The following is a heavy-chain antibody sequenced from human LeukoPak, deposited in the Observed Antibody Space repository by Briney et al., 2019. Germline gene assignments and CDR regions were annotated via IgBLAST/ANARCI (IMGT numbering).Heavy chain of an antibody. D-gene: IGHD2-2*01. J-gene: IGHJ4*02. V-gene: IGHV1-8*02. CDR2: MNPNSGNT. CDR3: ARGRTCNGRPAYAY. CDR1: GYTFTSYY. Sequence: ASVKVSCKASGYTFTSYYMHWVRQAPGQGLEWMGWMNPNSGNTGYAQKFQGRVTMTRNTSISTAYMELSSLRSEDTAVYYCARGRTCNGRPAYAYWGQGTLVTVSS.